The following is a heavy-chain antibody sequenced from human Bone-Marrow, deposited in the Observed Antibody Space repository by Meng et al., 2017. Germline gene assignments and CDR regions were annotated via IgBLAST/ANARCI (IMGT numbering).Heavy chain of an antibody. D-gene: IGHD6-13*01. CDR3: ARDEDISAAGKLFGDY. J-gene: IGHJ4*02. V-gene: IGHV1-2*06. Sequence: HVVLVEYGVEVKKRGASVKVSCKASEYTFPDYWLHWVRRAPGQGLEWMGRINPKSGDTHYAKRFQGRVTMTGDTSISTAYMELSGLRSDDTAMYYCARDEDISAAGKLFGDYWGQGTLVTVSS. CDR1: EYTFPDYW. CDR2: INPKSGDT.